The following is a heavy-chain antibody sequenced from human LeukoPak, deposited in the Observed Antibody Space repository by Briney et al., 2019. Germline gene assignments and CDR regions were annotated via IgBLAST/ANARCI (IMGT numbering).Heavy chain of an antibody. CDR3: ARGLYGANNWFDP. CDR1: GGSISGYY. CDR2: IYTSGTT. J-gene: IGHJ5*02. V-gene: IGHV4-4*07. D-gene: IGHD4/OR15-4a*01. Sequence: SETLSLTCTVSGGSISGYYWSWIRQPAGKGLEWIGHIYTSGTTNYNPSLESRVPMSVDTSKNQFSLELSSVTAADTALYYCARGLYGANNWFDPWGQGTLVTVSS.